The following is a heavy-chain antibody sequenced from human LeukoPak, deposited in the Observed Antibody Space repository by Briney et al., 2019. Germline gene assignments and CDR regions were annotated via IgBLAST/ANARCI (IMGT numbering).Heavy chain of an antibody. Sequence: PGGSLRLSCAASGFTFSSYAMSWVRQAPGKGLEWVSAISGSGGSTYYADSVKGRFTISRDNSKNTLYLQMNSLRAEDTAVYYCANIGSLVGYARDYYWGQGNLVTVSS. J-gene: IGHJ4*02. D-gene: IGHD2-8*02. V-gene: IGHV3-23*01. CDR3: ANIGSLVGYARDYY. CDR2: ISGSGGST. CDR1: GFTFSSYA.